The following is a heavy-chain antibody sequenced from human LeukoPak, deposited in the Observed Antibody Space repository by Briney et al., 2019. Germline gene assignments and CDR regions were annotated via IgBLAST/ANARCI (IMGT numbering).Heavy chain of an antibody. CDR3: AKDFSPGSSSYFDY. V-gene: IGHV3-9*01. J-gene: IGHJ4*02. D-gene: IGHD6-6*01. CDR2: ISWNSGSI. Sequence: GRSLRLSCAASGFTFDDYAMPWVRQAPGKGLEWVSGISWNSGSIGYADSVKGRFTTSRDNAKNSLYLQMNSLRAEDTALYYCAKDFSPGSSSYFDYWGQGTLVTVSS. CDR1: GFTFDDYA.